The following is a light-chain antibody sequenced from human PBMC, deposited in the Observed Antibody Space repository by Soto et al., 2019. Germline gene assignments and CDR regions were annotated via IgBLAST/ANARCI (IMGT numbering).Light chain of an antibody. CDR2: YDS. CDR3: QVWDSSNDHPGV. J-gene: IGLJ2*01. V-gene: IGLV3-21*04. CDR1: NIGSKS. Sequence: SYELSQPPSVSVAPGKTARITCGGNNIGSKSVHWYQQKPGQAPVLVIYYDSDRPSGIPERFSGSNSGNTATLTISRVEAGDEADYYCQVWDSSNDHPGVFGGGTKVTVL.